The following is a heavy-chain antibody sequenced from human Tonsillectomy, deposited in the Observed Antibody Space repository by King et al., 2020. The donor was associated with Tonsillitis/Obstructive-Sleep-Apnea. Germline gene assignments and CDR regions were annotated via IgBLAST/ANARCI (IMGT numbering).Heavy chain of an antibody. CDR1: GFTFSNFW. CDR2: IKEDGSEK. CDR3: ARDLTIFGVALDY. J-gene: IGHJ4*02. Sequence: VQLVESGGGLVQPGGSLRLSCAASGFTFSNFWVSWVRQAPGKGLEWVANIKEDGSEKYYVASVKGRFTISRATAKNSLHLQMDSLRAADTAVYFCARDLTIFGVALDYWGQGTLVTVSS. D-gene: IGHD3-3*01. V-gene: IGHV3-7*04.